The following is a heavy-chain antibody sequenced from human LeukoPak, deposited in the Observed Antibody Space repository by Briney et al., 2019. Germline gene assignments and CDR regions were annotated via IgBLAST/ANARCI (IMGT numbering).Heavy chain of an antibody. Sequence: GASVKVSCKASGYTFTSYGISWVRQAPGQGLEWMGWISAYNGNTNSAQKLQGRVTMATDTSTSTAYMELRSLRSDDTAVYYCARVVTPRYCTSTSCYSKGWFDPWGQGTLVTVSS. V-gene: IGHV1-18*01. CDR1: GYTFTSYG. D-gene: IGHD2-2*01. J-gene: IGHJ5*02. CDR2: ISAYNGNT. CDR3: ARVVTPRYCTSTSCYSKGWFDP.